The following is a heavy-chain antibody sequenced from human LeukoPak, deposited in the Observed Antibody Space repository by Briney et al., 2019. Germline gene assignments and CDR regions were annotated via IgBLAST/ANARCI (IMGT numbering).Heavy chain of an antibody. D-gene: IGHD1-26*01. V-gene: IGHV3-30-3*01. CDR1: GFTFSSYA. J-gene: IGHJ5*02. Sequence: GGSLRLSCAASGFTFSSYAMHWVRQAPGKGLEWVAVISYDGSNKYYADSVKGRFTVSRDNSKNTLYLQMNSLRAEDTAVYYCARGSEWELLSCDHWGQGTLVTVSS. CDR2: ISYDGSNK. CDR3: ARGSEWELLSCDH.